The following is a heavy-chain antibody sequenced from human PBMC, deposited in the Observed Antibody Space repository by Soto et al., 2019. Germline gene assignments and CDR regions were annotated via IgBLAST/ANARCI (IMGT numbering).Heavy chain of an antibody. J-gene: IGHJ6*02. Sequence: SVKVSCKASGSTFTSSAVQWVRQARGQRLEWIGWIVAGSGNTNYAQKFQERVTITRDMSTSTAYMELSSLRSEDTAVYYCAAVWDPDYYYYGMEVWGQGTTVTVSS. CDR2: IVAGSGNT. CDR3: AAVWDPDYYYYGMEV. V-gene: IGHV1-58*01. CDR1: GSTFTSSA. D-gene: IGHD1-26*01.